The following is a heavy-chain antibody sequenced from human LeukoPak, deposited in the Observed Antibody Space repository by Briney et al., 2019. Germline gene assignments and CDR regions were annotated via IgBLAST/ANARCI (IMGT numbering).Heavy chain of an antibody. D-gene: IGHD3-10*01. Sequence: LSXTXXVSGGSISSGXYYWSWIRQPAGXGLEWIGRIYTSGSTNYNPSLKSRVTISVDTSKNQLSLMLSSVTAADTAVYYCARGFGAGNYYYGWLDPWGQGTLVSVSS. CDR3: ARGFGAGNYYYGWLDP. V-gene: IGHV4-61*02. CDR2: IYTSGST. J-gene: IGHJ5*02. CDR1: GGSISSGXYY.